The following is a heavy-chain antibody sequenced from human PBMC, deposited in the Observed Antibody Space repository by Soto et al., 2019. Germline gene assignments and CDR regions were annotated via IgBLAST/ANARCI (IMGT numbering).Heavy chain of an antibody. D-gene: IGHD3-3*01. J-gene: IGHJ6*02. CDR2: INSDGSST. V-gene: IGHV3-74*01. CDR3: AREVRFLEWLPRGYYYGMDV. CDR1: GFTFSSYW. Sequence: TGGSLRLSCAASGFTFSSYWMHWVRQAPGKGLVWVSRINSDGSSTSYADSVKGRFTISRDNAKNTLYLQMNSLRAEDTAVYYCAREVRFLEWLPRGYYYGMDVWGQGTTVTVSS.